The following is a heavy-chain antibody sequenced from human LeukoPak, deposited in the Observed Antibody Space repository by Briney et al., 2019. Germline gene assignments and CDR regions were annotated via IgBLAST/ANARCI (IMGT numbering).Heavy chain of an antibody. CDR2: IYYSGST. J-gene: IGHJ6*02. D-gene: IGHD6-19*01. Sequence: PSETLSLTCTVSGGSISSYYWSWIRQPPGKGLEWIGYIYYSGSTNYNPSLKRRVTISVDPSKNQFSLKLSSVTAADTAVYYCARGSSSGWYVDYYYGMDVWGQGTTVTVSS. CDR3: ARGSSSGWYVDYYYGMDV. CDR1: GGSISSYY. V-gene: IGHV4-59*01.